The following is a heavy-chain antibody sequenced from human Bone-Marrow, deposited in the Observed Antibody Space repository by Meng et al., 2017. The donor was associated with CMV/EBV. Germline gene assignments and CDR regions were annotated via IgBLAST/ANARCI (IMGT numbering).Heavy chain of an antibody. J-gene: IGHJ4*01. V-gene: IGHV4-34*01. D-gene: IGHD3-10*01. CDR3: ARGPYYGSGSYVL. CDR1: GGSFSGYY. CDR2: INHSGST. Sequence: SETLSLTCAVYGGSFSGYYWSWIRQPPGKGLEWIGEINHSGSTNYNPSLKSRVTISVDTSKNQFSLKLSSVTAADTAVYYCARGPYYGSGSYVLWGPGNLVTVSS.